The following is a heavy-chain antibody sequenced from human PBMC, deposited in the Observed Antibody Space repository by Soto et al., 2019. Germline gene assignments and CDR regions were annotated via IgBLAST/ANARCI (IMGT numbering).Heavy chain of an antibody. CDR1: GGSISSGDYY. V-gene: IGHV4-30-4*01. CDR3: ARDRLPHYDFWSGYSLYFDY. J-gene: IGHJ4*02. CDR2: IYYSGST. Sequence: ILSLTCTVSGGSISSGDYYWSWIRQPPGKGLEWIGYIYYSGSTYYNPSLKSRVTISVDTSKNQFSLKLSSVTAADTAVYYCARDRLPHYDFWSGYSLYFDYRGQGTLVTVSS. D-gene: IGHD3-3*01.